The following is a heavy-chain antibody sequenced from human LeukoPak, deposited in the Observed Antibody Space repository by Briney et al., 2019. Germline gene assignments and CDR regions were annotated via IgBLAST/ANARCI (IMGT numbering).Heavy chain of an antibody. D-gene: IGHD5-12*01. Sequence: SQTLSLTCAVSGGSISGGGYFWSCIRQHPGRCLEWIGYMYYSGSSYYNPSLKSRVTISVDTSKNQFSLKLSSVTAADTAVYYCARDRSGLYYFDYWGQGTLVTVSS. CDR1: GGSISGGGYF. CDR2: MYYSGSS. CDR3: ARDRSGLYYFDY. V-gene: IGHV4-31*11. J-gene: IGHJ4*02.